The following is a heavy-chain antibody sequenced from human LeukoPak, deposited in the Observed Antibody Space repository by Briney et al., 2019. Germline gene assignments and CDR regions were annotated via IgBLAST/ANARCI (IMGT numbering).Heavy chain of an antibody. J-gene: IGHJ4*02. V-gene: IGHV1-18*01. CDR1: GYTFTSYG. Sequence: ASVKVSCKVSGYTFTSYGISWVRQAPGQGLEWMGWISAYNGNTNYAQKLQGRVTMTTDTSTSTAYMELRSLRSDDTAVYYCARTRIPLWFGELYYFDYWGQGTLVTVSS. CDR2: ISAYNGNT. D-gene: IGHD3-10*01. CDR3: ARTRIPLWFGELYYFDY.